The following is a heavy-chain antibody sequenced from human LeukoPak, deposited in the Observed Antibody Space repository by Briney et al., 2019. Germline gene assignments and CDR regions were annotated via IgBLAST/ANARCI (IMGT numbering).Heavy chain of an antibody. J-gene: IGHJ4*02. CDR3: KSGGAAPGSFDN. CDR2: IKYDGDEE. D-gene: IGHD6-13*01. V-gene: IGHV3-7*01. CDR1: GFTFSDYW. Sequence: GGSLRLSCAASGFTFSDYWMGWMRQAPGKGLEWVANIKYDGDEEYYVDSVKGRFTISRDNAKSPLYLQLNSLRVEDTAVYYCKSGGAAPGSFDNWGQGTLVTVSP.